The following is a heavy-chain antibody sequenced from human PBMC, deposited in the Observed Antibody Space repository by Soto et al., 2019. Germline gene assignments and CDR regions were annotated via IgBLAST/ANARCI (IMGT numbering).Heavy chain of an antibody. CDR1: GYIFDNFG. Sequence: ASLKVSCKASGYIFDNFGINWVRQAPGQRLEWMGWINAGNGNTKYSQKFQGRVTITRDTSASTAYMELSSLRSEDTAVYYCARGANWVDIWGQGAMVNVSS. CDR3: ARGANWVDI. J-gene: IGHJ3*02. D-gene: IGHD7-27*01. CDR2: INAGNGNT. V-gene: IGHV1-3*01.